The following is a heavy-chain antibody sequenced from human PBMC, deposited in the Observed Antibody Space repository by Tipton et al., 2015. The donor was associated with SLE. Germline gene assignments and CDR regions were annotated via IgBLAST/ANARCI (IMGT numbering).Heavy chain of an antibody. CDR1: GFTFSNYA. J-gene: IGHJ4*02. D-gene: IGHD5-12*01. CDR3: ARVGYSNSEDY. V-gene: IGHV3-30*04. Sequence: SLRLSCAASGFTFSNYAMHWVRQAPGKGLEWVAVISYDGSDKHYADSLKGRFTISRDNSKNTLYLQMNSLRAEDTAVYFCARVGYSNSEDYWGQGTLVTVSS. CDR2: ISYDGSDK.